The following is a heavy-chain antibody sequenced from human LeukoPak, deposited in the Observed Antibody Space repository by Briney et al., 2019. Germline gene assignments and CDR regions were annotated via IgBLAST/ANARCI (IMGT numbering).Heavy chain of an antibody. D-gene: IGHD1-26*01. Sequence: GGSLRLSCAASGVSVSSNYMNWVRQAPGKGLECVSIIYSDGNTYYAESVKGRFTISRDKSKNTLFLQMNSLRAEDTAVYYCAKAASYSFSTCFDYWGQGTLVTVSS. CDR1: GVSVSSNY. V-gene: IGHV3-53*01. CDR2: IYSDGNT. J-gene: IGHJ4*02. CDR3: AKAASYSFSTCFDY.